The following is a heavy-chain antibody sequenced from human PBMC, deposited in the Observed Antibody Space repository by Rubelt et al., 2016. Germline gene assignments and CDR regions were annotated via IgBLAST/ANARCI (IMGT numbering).Heavy chain of an antibody. CDR2: IKQDGSEK. J-gene: IGHJ3*02. D-gene: IGHD3-3*01. Sequence: EVQLVESGGGLVQPGGSLRLSCAASGFTFSSYWMSWVRQAPGKGLEWVANIKQDGSEKYYVDSVKGRFTISRDNAKNSLYLQMNSLRAEDTAVYYCARDWRRRVQIDAFDIWGQGTMVTVSS. CDR3: ARDWRRRVQIDAFDI. V-gene: IGHV3-7*01. CDR1: GFTFSSYW.